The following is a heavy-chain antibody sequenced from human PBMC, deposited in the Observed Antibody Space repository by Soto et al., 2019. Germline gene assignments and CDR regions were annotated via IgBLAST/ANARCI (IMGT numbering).Heavy chain of an antibody. Sequence: QPGGSLRLSCAASGFTVSSNYMSWVRQAPGKGLEWVSVIYSGGSTYYADSVKGRFTISRDNSKNTLYLQMNSLRAEDTAVYYCARASYGSGSYPSFLDYYYYGMDVWGQGTTVTVSS. J-gene: IGHJ6*02. D-gene: IGHD3-10*01. V-gene: IGHV3-53*01. CDR2: IYSGGST. CDR1: GFTVSSNY. CDR3: ARASYGSGSYPSFLDYYYYGMDV.